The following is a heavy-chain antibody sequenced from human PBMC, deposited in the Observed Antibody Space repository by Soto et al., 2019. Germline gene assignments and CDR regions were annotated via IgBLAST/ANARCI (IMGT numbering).Heavy chain of an antibody. D-gene: IGHD1-1*01. J-gene: IGHJ4*02. Sequence: PGGSLRLSCAASGVIFSNYAMSWVRQAPGRGLEWVSAISGSGATTYYPDSVKGRFTISRDNSKNTLYLQMNNLRADDTAVYYCTKGGIPRRYNIPKVDFDYWGQGSLVTVSS. CDR2: ISGSGATT. CDR1: GVIFSNYA. CDR3: TKGGIPRRYNIPKVDFDY. V-gene: IGHV3-23*01.